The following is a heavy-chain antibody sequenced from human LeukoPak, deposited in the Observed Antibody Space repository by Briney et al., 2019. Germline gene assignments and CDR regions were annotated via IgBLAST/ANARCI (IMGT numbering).Heavy chain of an antibody. CDR1: GFTFSSYS. V-gene: IGHV3-21*01. D-gene: IGHD2-21*02. CDR2: ISSSSSYI. CDR3: ARGAVTARSFDY. J-gene: IGHJ4*02. Sequence: PGGSMRLSCAASGFTFSSYSMNWVRQAPGKGLEWVSSISSSSSYIYYADSVKGRFTISRDNAKNSLYLQMNSLRAEDTAVYYCARGAVTARSFDYWGQGTLVTVSS.